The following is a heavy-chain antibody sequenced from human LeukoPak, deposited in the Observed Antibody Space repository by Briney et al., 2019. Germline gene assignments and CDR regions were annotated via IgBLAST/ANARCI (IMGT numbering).Heavy chain of an antibody. D-gene: IGHD3-10*01. CDR2: TNHSGST. V-gene: IGHV4-34*01. J-gene: IGHJ5*02. CDR1: GGSFSGYY. Sequence: SETLSLTCAVYGGSFSGYYWSWIRQPPGKGLEWIGETNHSGSTNYNPSLKSRVTISVDTSKNQFSLKLSSVTAADTAVYYCARGCGVRGRGSYYGSGSRYNWFDPWGQGTLVTVSS. CDR3: ARGCGVRGRGSYYGSGSRYNWFDP.